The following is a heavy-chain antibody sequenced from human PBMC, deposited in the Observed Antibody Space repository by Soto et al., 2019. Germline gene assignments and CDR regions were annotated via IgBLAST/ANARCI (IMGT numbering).Heavy chain of an antibody. CDR3: ARDTGTYPYYLDY. CDR2: IHHSGST. CDR1: GGSISSGENF. Sequence: PSETLSLTCTDSGGSISSGENFWNWIRQSPGKGLEWIGYIHHSGSTYYNPSLKSRLTISVDTSKNQISLKLNSVTAADTAVYYCARDTGTYPYYLDYWGQGTLVTVSS. V-gene: IGHV4-30-4*01. D-gene: IGHD1-26*01. J-gene: IGHJ4*02.